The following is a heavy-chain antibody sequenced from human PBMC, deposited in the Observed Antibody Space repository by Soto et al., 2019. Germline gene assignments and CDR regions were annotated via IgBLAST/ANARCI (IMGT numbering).Heavy chain of an antibody. CDR2: ISAHNGNT. CDR1: GYTFTSYA. Sequence: ASVKVSCKASGYTFTSYAMHWARQAPGQRLEWMGWISAHNGNTDYAQKLQGRVIVTRDTSTSTAYMELRSLISDDTAVYYCARGRYGDYWGQGALVTVSS. CDR3: ARGRYGDY. J-gene: IGHJ4*02. V-gene: IGHV1-18*01. D-gene: IGHD1-1*01.